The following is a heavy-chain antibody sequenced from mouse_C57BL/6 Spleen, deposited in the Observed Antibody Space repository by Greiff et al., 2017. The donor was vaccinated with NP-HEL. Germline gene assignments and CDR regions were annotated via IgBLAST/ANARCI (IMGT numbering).Heavy chain of an antibody. CDR2: IHPNSGST. J-gene: IGHJ3*01. Sequence: QVQLKQPGAELVKPGASVKLSCKASGYTFTSYWMHWVKQRPGQGLEWIGMIHPNSGSTNYNEKFKSKATLTVDKSSSTAYMQLSSLTSEDSAVYYCARNPYYDYDEDWFAYWGQGTLVTVSA. D-gene: IGHD2-4*01. CDR1: GYTFTSYW. CDR3: ARNPYYDYDEDWFAY. V-gene: IGHV1-64*01.